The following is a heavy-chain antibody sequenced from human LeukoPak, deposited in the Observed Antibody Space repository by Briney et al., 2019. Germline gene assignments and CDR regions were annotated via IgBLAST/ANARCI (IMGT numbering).Heavy chain of an antibody. CDR1: GFTFSRYD. J-gene: IGHJ4*02. CDR3: AKGSPVGAYYFDY. V-gene: IGHV3-13*01. CDR2: IGTVGDT. D-gene: IGHD1-26*01. Sequence: GGSLRLSCAASGFTFSRYDMHWVRQATGEGLEWVSAIGTVGDTYYPDSVKGRFTISRENAKNSLYLQMNSLRAEDTAVYYCAKGSPVGAYYFDYWGQGTLVTVSS.